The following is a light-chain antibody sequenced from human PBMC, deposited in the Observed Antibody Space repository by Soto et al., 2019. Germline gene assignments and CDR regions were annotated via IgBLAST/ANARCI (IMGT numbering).Light chain of an antibody. CDR2: DAS. CDR3: QQYDSSPRT. J-gene: IGKJ1*01. CDR1: QGVSSY. V-gene: IGKV3D-11*01. Sequence: EIVLAQSPATLSLSPGERATLSCRASQGVSSYLAWYQQKPGQAPRLLIYDASNRATGIPARFSGSGSGTDFTPTISSLEPEDFAVYYCQQYDSSPRTFGQGTKVDIK.